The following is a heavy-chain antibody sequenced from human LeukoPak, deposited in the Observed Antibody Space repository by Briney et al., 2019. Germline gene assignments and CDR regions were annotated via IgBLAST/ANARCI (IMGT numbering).Heavy chain of an antibody. J-gene: IGHJ4*02. D-gene: IGHD1-26*01. Sequence: PGGSLRLSCAASGFTFSNAWMSWVRQAPGKGLEWVSVITSGGSTIYADSVKGRFTISRDNSKNTLYLQMNSLRAEDTAVYYCAKGQSSGTYRSCFDYWGQGTLVSVSS. CDR2: ITSGGST. CDR1: GFTFSNAW. V-gene: IGHV3-53*01. CDR3: AKGQSSGTYRSCFDY.